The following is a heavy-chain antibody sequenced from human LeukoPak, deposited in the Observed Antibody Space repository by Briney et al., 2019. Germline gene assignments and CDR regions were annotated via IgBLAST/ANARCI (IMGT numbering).Heavy chain of an antibody. J-gene: IGHJ4*02. V-gene: IGHV1-69*01. Sequence: SVKVSCKASGGTFSSYAISWVRQAPGQGLEWMGGIIPIFGTANYAQKFQGRVTITADESTSTAYMELSSLRFEDTAVYYCARYYYGSGSHDYWGQGTLVTVSS. CDR1: GGTFSSYA. D-gene: IGHD3-10*01. CDR3: ARYYYGSGSHDY. CDR2: IIPIFGTA.